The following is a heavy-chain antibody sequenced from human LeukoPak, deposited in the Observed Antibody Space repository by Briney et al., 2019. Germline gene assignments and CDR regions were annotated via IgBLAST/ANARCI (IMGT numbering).Heavy chain of an antibody. CDR3: VTSSGTYGYDAFDI. D-gene: IGHD1-26*01. V-gene: IGHV5-51*01. J-gene: IGHJ3*02. Sequence: GEALKISCKGSGYSFTSYWTGWVRQMPGKGLEWMGIIYPGDSDTRYSPSFQGQVTISANKSISTAYLQWSSLKASDTAMYYCVTSSGTYGYDAFDIWGQGTMVTVSS. CDR1: GYSFTSYW. CDR2: IYPGDSDT.